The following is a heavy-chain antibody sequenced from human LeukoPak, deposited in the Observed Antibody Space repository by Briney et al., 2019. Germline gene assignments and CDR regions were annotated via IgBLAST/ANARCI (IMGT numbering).Heavy chain of an antibody. CDR3: ARDTNGDGWFDP. V-gene: IGHV3-48*03. CDR1: GFTFSSYE. Sequence: GESLRLSCAASGFTFSSYEMNWVRQAPGKGLEWVSYISSSGSTISYADSVKGRFTISRDNAKNSLYLQMNSLRAEDTSVYYCARDTNGDGWFDPWGQGTLVTVS. CDR2: ISSSGSTI. D-gene: IGHD4-17*01. J-gene: IGHJ5*02.